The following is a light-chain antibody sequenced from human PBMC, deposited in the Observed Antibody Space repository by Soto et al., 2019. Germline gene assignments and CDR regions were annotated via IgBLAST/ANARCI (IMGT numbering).Light chain of an antibody. CDR2: GAS. CDR3: QQYDGSPPFT. Sequence: IVLMQSPGTLSLSPGERATLSCRASQSVSSNLAWYQQKPGQAPRLLIYGASSRATGIPDRFSGSGSGTDFTLTISKLEPEDSAVYYCQQYDGSPPFTFGPGTKVDI. V-gene: IGKV3-20*01. J-gene: IGKJ3*01. CDR1: QSVSSN.